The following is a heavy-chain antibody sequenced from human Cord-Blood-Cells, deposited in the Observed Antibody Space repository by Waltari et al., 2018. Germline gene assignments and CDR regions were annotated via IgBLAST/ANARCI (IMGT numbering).Heavy chain of an antibody. J-gene: IGHJ4*02. Sequence: EVQLVESGGGLVQPGRSLRLSCAASGFTFDDYAMHWVRQAPGKGLEWVSGSSWNSGSIGYAYSVKGRFTISRDNAKNSLYLQMNSLRAEDTALYYCAKDIGGDIVLMVYAHWGQGTLVTVSS. CDR3: AKDIGGDIVLMVYAH. V-gene: IGHV3-9*01. CDR2: SSWNSGSI. D-gene: IGHD2-8*01. CDR1: GFTFDDYA.